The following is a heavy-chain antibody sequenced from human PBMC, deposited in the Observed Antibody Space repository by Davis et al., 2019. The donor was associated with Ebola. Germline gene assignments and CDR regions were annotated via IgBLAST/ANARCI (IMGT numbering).Heavy chain of an antibody. CDR2: IRSKANSYAT. D-gene: IGHD2-2*01. V-gene: IGHV3-73*01. CDR1: GFTFSGSA. Sequence: GGSLRLSCAASGFTFSGSAMHWVRQASGKGLEWVGRIRSKANSYATAYAASVKGRFTISRDDSKNTAYLQMNSLRAEDTAVYYCSGTSSSGDVWGQGTTVTVSS. CDR3: SGTSSSGDV. J-gene: IGHJ6*02.